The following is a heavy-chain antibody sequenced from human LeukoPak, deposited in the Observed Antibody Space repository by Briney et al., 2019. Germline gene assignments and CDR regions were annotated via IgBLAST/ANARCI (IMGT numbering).Heavy chain of an antibody. Sequence: SETLSLTCSVFGDSISSGGYYWTWIRQPAGKGLEWIGRIYIGESANYNPSLKSRVTISVDTSKNQFSLKLSSVTAADTAVYYCASSEGYCSGGSCYGANWFDPWGQGTLVTVSS. CDR2: IYIGESA. V-gene: IGHV4-61*02. CDR3: ASSEGYCSGGSCYGANWFDP. CDR1: GDSISSGGYY. J-gene: IGHJ5*02. D-gene: IGHD2-15*01.